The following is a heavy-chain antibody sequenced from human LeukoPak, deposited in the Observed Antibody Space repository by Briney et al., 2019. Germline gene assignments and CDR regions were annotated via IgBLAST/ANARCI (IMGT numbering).Heavy chain of an antibody. CDR1: GFSFSNYA. V-gene: IGHV3-23*01. CDR3: AKAAKAAAGVNYYFYMDV. Sequence: GGSLRLSCAASGFSFSNYALTWVRQAPGKGLEWVSYITANDRNTYYADSVKGRFTISRDNSKNTLYLQMNSLRAEDTAVYYCAKAAKAAAGVNYYFYMDVWGKGTTVTVSS. J-gene: IGHJ6*03. D-gene: IGHD6-13*01. CDR2: ITANDRNT.